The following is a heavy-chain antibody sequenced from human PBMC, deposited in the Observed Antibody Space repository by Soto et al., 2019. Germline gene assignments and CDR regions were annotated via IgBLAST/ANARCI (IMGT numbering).Heavy chain of an antibody. D-gene: IGHD4-17*01. V-gene: IGHV4-39*01. CDR1: GDSISSSSYY. CDR3: ARHVGYGDYFDY. CDR2: IYYAGSI. Sequence: SETLSLTCTVSGDSISSSSYYWAWIRQPPGMGLEWIGSIYYAGSIYSNPSLKSRVTISVDTSKNQFSVNLSSVTAADTAVYYCARHVGYGDYFDYWGQGTPVTVSS. J-gene: IGHJ4*02.